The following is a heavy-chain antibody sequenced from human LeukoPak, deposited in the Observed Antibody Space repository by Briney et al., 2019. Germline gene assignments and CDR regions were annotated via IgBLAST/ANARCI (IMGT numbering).Heavy chain of an antibody. Sequence: PGESLRLSCAASGFTFSSYWMTWVRQAPGKGLEWVANIKQDGSEKYYVDSVKGRFTISRDNAKNSLYLQMNSLRAEDTAVYYCARGSYGSGSYYQNYWGQGTLVTVSS. CDR3: ARGSYGSGSYYQNY. V-gene: IGHV3-7*01. D-gene: IGHD3-10*01. CDR1: GFTFSSYW. J-gene: IGHJ4*02. CDR2: IKQDGSEK.